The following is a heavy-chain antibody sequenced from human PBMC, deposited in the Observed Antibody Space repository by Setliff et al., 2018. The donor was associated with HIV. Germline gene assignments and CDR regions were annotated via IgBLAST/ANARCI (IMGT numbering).Heavy chain of an antibody. Sequence: ASVKVSCKTSGYTFTSYHLHWLRQAPGQGLEWMGWINPNSGDTRYAQRFQGRVTMARDTSTNTAYMELNSLTSDDTAVYYCARDLVVVAPYYCFDPWGQGTLVTVSS. V-gene: IGHV1-2*02. CDR1: GYTFTSYH. CDR2: INPNSGDT. J-gene: IGHJ5*02. D-gene: IGHD2-15*01. CDR3: ARDLVVVAPYYCFDP.